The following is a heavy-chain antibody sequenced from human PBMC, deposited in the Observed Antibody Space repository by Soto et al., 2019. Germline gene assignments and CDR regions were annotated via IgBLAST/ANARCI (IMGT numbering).Heavy chain of an antibody. CDR1: GFTFSSYS. D-gene: IGHD3-3*01. Sequence: GGSLRLSCAASGFTFSSYSMNWVRQAPGKGRGWVSSISSSSSYIYYADSVKGRFTISRDNAKNSLYLQMNSLRAEDTAVYYCATVPSPYYDYWGGYYPPYDYWGQGTLVTISS. CDR3: ATVPSPYYDYWGGYYPPYDY. V-gene: IGHV3-21*01. J-gene: IGHJ4*02. CDR2: ISSSSSYI.